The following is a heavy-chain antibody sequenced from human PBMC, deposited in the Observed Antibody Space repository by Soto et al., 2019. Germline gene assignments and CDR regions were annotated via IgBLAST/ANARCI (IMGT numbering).Heavy chain of an antibody. Sequence: ASVKVSCKASGYTFTSNGISWVRQAPGQGLEWMGWISAYNGNTNYAQKLQGRVTMTTDTSTSTAYVELRSLRSDDTAVYYCARGIGYSSSWYRVDYYGMDVWGQGTTVTVSS. CDR2: ISAYNGNT. V-gene: IGHV1-18*04. CDR3: ARGIGYSSSWYRVDYYGMDV. D-gene: IGHD6-13*01. J-gene: IGHJ6*02. CDR1: GYTFTSNG.